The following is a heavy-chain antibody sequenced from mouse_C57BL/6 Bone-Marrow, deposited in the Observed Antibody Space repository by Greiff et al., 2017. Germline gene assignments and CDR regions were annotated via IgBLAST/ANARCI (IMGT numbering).Heavy chain of an antibody. CDR2: ISSGSSTI. CDR3: AIYYSMDYFDY. J-gene: IGHJ2*01. CDR1: GFTFSDYG. Sequence: DVMLVESGGGLVKPGGSLKLSCAASGFTFSDYGMHWVRQAPEKGLEWVAYISSGSSTIYYADTVKGRFTISRDNAKNTLFLQMNSLRSEDTAMYYCAIYYSMDYFDYWGQGTNLTVSS. V-gene: IGHV5-17*01. D-gene: IGHD2-5*01.